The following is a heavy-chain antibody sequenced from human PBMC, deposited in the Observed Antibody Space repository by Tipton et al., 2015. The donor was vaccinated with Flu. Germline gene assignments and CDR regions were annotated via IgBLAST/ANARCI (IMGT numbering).Heavy chain of an antibody. Sequence: TLSLTCSVSGDSVGSDYYWGWIRQSPGKGLEWIGNIFPGSPYYNPSLRSRVTISVARARPQFSLRLTSVTAADTAVYFCARRDFSNYVSEPKNWFDFWGQGTLVTVSS. D-gene: IGHD4-11*01. J-gene: IGHJ5*01. CDR1: GDSVGSDYY. CDR2: IFPGSP. CDR3: ARRDFSNYVSEPKNWFDF. V-gene: IGHV4-38-2*01.